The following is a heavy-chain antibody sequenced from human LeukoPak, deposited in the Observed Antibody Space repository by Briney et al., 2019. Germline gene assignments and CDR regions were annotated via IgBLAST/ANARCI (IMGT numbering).Heavy chain of an antibody. V-gene: IGHV1-69*06. CDR3: AGIPVFGVVLHQEPV. D-gene: IGHD3-3*01. CDR2: IIPLFNTA. CDR1: GGTFSSYA. Sequence: GASVKVSCKASGGTFSSYAISWVRQAPGQGLEWMGGIIPLFNTANSTQKFQDRVTITADMSTNTAYMELSSLRSEDTAVYFCAGIPVFGVVLHQEPVWGKGTTVTVSS. J-gene: IGHJ6*04.